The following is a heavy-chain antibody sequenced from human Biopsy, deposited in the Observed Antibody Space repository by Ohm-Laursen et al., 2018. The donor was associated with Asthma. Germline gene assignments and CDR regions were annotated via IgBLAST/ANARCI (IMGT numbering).Heavy chain of an antibody. CDR2: IHHSGTS. D-gene: IGHD3-22*01. V-gene: IGHV4-31*03. J-gene: IGHJ4*02. CDR1: GDSITSGGCC. CDR3: ARIPRRSGSYFVDY. Sequence: QTLSLTCTVSGDSITSGGCCWNWIRQHPGKGLEWIGYIHHSGTSYFNPSLKSRVSFSRDTSKNQFSLRLSSVTAADTAMYYCARIPRRSGSYFVDYWGQGTLVTVSS.